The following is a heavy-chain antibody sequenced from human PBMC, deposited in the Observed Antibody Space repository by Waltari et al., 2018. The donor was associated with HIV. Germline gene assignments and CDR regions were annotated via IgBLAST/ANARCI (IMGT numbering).Heavy chain of an antibody. Sequence: EVQLVESGGGLVKPGGSLRLSCTTSGFTVTDAWMSWVRQAPGGGLEWFGRIKSQDEGGTTDYAAPVKGRFTISGDDSKNTVFLQMNSLKPEDTAVYYCATVGGGTRDFWGQGTLVIVSS. CDR3: ATVGGGTRDF. D-gene: IGHD3-16*01. J-gene: IGHJ4*02. V-gene: IGHV3-15*01. CDR1: GFTVTDAW. CDR2: IKSQDEGGTT.